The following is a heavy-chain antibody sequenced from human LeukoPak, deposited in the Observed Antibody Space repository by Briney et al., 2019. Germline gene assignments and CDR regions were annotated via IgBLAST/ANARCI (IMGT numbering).Heavy chain of an antibody. CDR3: AKAGLVRGGALDS. Sequence: GGSLRLSCAASGFTFSSYDMSWVRQAPGKGLEWVSYISISGSTTYYADSVKGRFTISRDNAKRSLYLQMNSLRVEDTAVYYCAKAGLVRGGALDSWGQGTLVTVSS. J-gene: IGHJ4*02. CDR2: ISISGSTT. V-gene: IGHV3-48*03. CDR1: GFTFSSYD. D-gene: IGHD4/OR15-4a*01.